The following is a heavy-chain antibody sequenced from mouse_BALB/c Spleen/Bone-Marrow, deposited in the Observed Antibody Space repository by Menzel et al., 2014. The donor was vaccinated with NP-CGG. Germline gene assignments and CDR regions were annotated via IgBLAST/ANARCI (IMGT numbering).Heavy chain of an antibody. Sequence: QVQLQQPGPELVKPGASVKISCKASGYAFSSSWMNWVKQRPGQGLEWIGRIYPGDGDTNYNGKFKGKATLTADKSSSTAYMQLSSLTSVDSAVYFCARTYYPYFDYWGQGTPLTVSS. V-gene: IGHV1-82*01. D-gene: IGHD1-1*01. CDR1: GYAFSSSW. J-gene: IGHJ2*01. CDR2: IYPGDGDT. CDR3: ARTYYPYFDY.